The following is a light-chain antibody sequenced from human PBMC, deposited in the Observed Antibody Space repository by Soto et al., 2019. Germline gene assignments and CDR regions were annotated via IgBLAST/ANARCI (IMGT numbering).Light chain of an antibody. CDR1: SSDVGGYSY. J-gene: IGLJ1*01. Sequence: QSVLTQPASVSGSPGQSITTSCTGTSSDVGGYSYVSWYQQHPGDAPKLMIYHVTNRPSGVSDRFSGSKSGNTASLTISGLQAEDEADYYCSSYTSSTAYIFGTGTKVTVL. V-gene: IGLV2-14*03. CDR2: HVT. CDR3: SSYTSSTAYI.